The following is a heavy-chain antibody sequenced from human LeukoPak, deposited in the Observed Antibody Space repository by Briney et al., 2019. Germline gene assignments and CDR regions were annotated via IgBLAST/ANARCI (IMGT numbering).Heavy chain of an antibody. V-gene: IGHV1-2*02. CDR2: INPNSGGT. J-gene: IGHJ4*02. CDR3: ASVQWLVRGGFDY. Sequence: ASVKVSCKASGYTFTGYYMHWMRQAPGQGLEWMGWINPNSGGTNYAQKFQGRVTMTRDTSISTAYMELSRLRSDDTAVYYCASVQWLVRGGFDYWGQGTLVTVSS. D-gene: IGHD6-19*01. CDR1: GYTFTGYY.